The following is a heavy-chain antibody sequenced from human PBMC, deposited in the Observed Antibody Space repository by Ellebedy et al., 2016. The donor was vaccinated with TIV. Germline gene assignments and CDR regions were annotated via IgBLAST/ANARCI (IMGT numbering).Heavy chain of an antibody. V-gene: IGHV1-2*02. CDR3: ARGGEVGFARRRVDP. CDR2: INAESGGT. Sequence: AASVKVSCKASGYTFTGYYLHWVRQAPGHGLEWMGWINAESGGTDYAQNFQGRVTMTRDTSPRTAYLELTRLISADPAVYDCARGGEVGFARRRVDPWGQGTLVTVSS. J-gene: IGHJ5*02. CDR1: GYTFTGYY. D-gene: IGHD1-26*01.